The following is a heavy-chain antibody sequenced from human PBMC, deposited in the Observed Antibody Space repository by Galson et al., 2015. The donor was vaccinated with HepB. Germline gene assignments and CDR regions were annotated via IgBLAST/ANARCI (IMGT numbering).Heavy chain of an antibody. Sequence: PALVKPTQTLTLTCTFSGFSLSTSGMCVSWIRQPPGKALEWLARIDWDDDKYYSTSLKTRLTISKDTSKNQVVLTMTNMDPVDTATYYCAHRRPVRYCSSTSCYPWFDPWGQGTLVTVSS. V-gene: IGHV2-70*12. CDR1: GFSLSTSGMC. D-gene: IGHD2-2*01. CDR3: AHRRPVRYCSSTSCYPWFDP. J-gene: IGHJ5*02. CDR2: IDWDDDK.